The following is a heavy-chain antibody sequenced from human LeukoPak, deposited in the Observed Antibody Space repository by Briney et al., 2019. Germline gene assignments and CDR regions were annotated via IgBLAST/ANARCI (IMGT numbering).Heavy chain of an antibody. Sequence: SVKVSCKASGGTFSSYAISWVRQAPGQGLEWMGGIIPIFGTANYAQKFQGRVTITADESTSTAYMELSSLRSEDTAVYYCARASYYYDSSGYYLEDYWGQGTLVTDSS. CDR1: GGTFSSYA. CDR3: ARASYYYDSSGYYLEDY. V-gene: IGHV1-69*13. J-gene: IGHJ4*02. D-gene: IGHD3-22*01. CDR2: IIPIFGTA.